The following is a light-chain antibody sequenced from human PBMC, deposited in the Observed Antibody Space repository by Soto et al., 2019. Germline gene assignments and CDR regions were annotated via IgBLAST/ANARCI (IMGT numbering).Light chain of an antibody. CDR3: SSYAGSPRGVV. V-gene: IGLV2-8*01. CDR2: EVS. J-gene: IGLJ2*01. Sequence: QSALTQPPSASGSPGQSVTISCTGTSSDVGGYNYVSWYQQHPGKAPKLMIYEVSKRPSGVPDRFSGSKSGNSASLTVSGLQAEDEADYYCSSYAGSPRGVVFGGGTKVTVL. CDR1: SSDVGGYNY.